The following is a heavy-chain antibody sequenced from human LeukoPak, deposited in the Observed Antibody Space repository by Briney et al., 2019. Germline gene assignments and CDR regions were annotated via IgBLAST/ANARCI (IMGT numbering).Heavy chain of an antibody. J-gene: IGHJ4*02. D-gene: IGHD5-24*01. CDR1: GFTFSSYG. Sequence: GGSLRLSCSASGFTFSSYGMHWVRQAPGKGLEYVSGISNKGGSTYYADSVKGRFTISRDNSKNALYLQMNSLRVEDTAVYYCAKDRRPHTISTQNGAFDYWGQGTLVTVSS. V-gene: IGHV3-64*04. CDR2: ISNKGGST. CDR3: AKDRRPHTISTQNGAFDY.